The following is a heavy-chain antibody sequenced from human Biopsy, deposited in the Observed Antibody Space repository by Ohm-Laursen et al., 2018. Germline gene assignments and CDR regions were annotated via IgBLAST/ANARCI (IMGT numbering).Heavy chain of an antibody. J-gene: IGHJ6*02. Sequence: SDTLSLTWAVYGGSFSGYYWSWIRQPPGKGLEWIGEINHRGSTNYNPSLKSRFTISVDTSKNQFSLKLRSVTAADTAVYYCARAVDYYDPYYYYGLDVWGQGTTVTVSS. CDR3: ARAVDYYDPYYYYGLDV. D-gene: IGHD3-16*01. CDR2: INHRGST. CDR1: GGSFSGYY. V-gene: IGHV4-34*01.